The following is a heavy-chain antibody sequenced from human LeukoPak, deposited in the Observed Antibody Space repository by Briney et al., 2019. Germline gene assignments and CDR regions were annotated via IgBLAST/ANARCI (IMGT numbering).Heavy chain of an antibody. CDR3: ARSNRAVGGYVGY. D-gene: IGHD5-12*01. Sequence: PSDTLSLTCTVSGYSISSAYYWGWIRQPPGKGLEWIGSVSHRGSTYYKASLKSRVTISVDTSKNQFSLKLSSVTAADTAVYYCARSNRAVGGYVGYWGQGTLVTVSS. CDR1: GYSISSAYY. V-gene: IGHV4-38-2*02. J-gene: IGHJ4*02. CDR2: VSHRGST.